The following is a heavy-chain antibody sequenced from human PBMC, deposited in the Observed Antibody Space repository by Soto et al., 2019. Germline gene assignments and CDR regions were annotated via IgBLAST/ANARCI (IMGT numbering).Heavy chain of an antibody. J-gene: IGHJ4*02. CDR3: VRDYWGSHDY. CDR1: GFTFSSYW. D-gene: IGHD7-27*01. CDR2: INRDGSGT. Sequence: PGGSLRLSCVASGFTFSSYWMHWVRQAPGKGLVSVSRINRDGSGTMYSDSVKGRFIVSRDNAKNTLYLQMSGLRAEDTAVYYCVRDYWGSHDYWGQGTLVTVSS. V-gene: IGHV3-74*03.